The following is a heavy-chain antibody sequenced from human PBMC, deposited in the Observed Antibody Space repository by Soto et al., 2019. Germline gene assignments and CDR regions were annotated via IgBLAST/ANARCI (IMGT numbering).Heavy chain of an antibody. CDR1: GFTFCSYW. Sequence: GGSLRLSCAASGFTFCSYWMHWVRQTPEKGLVWVAHINNDGIGTFYADSVKGRFTISRDNAKNTLYLQMNSLRGDDTAVYYCVRDRPHNWFDPWGQGTLVTVSS. CDR2: INNDGIGT. V-gene: IGHV3-74*01. CDR3: VRDRPHNWFDP. J-gene: IGHJ5*02.